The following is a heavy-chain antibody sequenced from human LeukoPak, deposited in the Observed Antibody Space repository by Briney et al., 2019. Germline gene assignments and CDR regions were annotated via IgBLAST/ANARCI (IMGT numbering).Heavy chain of an antibody. CDR3: ARATYCSSTSCYMGKGNFDY. CDR2: INHSGST. CDR1: GGSFSGYY. V-gene: IGHV4-34*01. J-gene: IGHJ4*02. Sequence: SETLSLTCAVYGGSFSGYYWSWIRHPPGKGLEWIGEINHSGSTNFNPSLTSRVTISVDTSKNQFSLKLSSVTAADTAVYYCARATYCSSTSCYMGKGNFDYWGQGTLVTVSS. D-gene: IGHD2-2*02.